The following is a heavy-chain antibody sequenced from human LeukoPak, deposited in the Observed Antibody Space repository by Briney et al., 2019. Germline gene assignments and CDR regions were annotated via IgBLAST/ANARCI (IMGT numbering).Heavy chain of an antibody. D-gene: IGHD2-15*01. V-gene: IGHV4-34*01. CDR1: GGSFSGYY. Sequence: SETLSLTCAVYGGSFSGYYWSWIRQPPGKGLEWIGEINHSGSTNYNPSLKSRVTISVDTSKNHFSLKLSSATAADTAVYYCARAVRIWSTSLDFWGQGTLVTVSS. CDR3: ARAVRIWSTSLDF. CDR2: INHSGST. J-gene: IGHJ4*02.